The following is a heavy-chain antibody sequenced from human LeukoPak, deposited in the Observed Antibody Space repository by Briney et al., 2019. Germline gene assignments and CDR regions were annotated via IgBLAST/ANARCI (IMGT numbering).Heavy chain of an antibody. CDR1: GFIFSSFG. Sequence: GGSLRLSCAASGFIFSSFGIHWVRQAPGKGLEWVSYISSSSSTIYYADSVKGRFTSSRDNAKNSLYLQMNSLRAEDTAVYYCARSVSTYYFDYWGQGTLVTVSS. D-gene: IGHD4-11*01. V-gene: IGHV3-48*01. J-gene: IGHJ4*02. CDR2: ISSSSSTI. CDR3: ARSVSTYYFDY.